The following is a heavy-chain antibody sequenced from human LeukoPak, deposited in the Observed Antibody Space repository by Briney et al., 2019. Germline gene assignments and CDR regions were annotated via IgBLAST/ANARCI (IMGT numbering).Heavy chain of an antibody. D-gene: IGHD3-10*01. Sequence: SETLSLTCTVSGGSISSGGYYWGWIRQPPGKGLEWIGYIYHSGSTYYNPSLKSRVTISVDRSKNQFSLKLSSVTAADTAVYYCARGMVRGVFDAFDIWGQGTMVTVSS. CDR1: GGSISSGGYY. CDR2: IYHSGST. J-gene: IGHJ3*02. V-gene: IGHV4-30-2*01. CDR3: ARGMVRGVFDAFDI.